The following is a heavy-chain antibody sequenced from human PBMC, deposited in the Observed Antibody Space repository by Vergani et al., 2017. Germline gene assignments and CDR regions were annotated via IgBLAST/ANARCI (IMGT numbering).Heavy chain of an antibody. CDR2: ISYDGSNK. D-gene: IGHD3-16*02. J-gene: IGHJ4*02. V-gene: IGHV3-30*18. CDR3: AKASRGYEYVWGSYRSAY. CDR1: GFTFSSYG. Sequence: QVQLVESGGGVVQPGRSLRLSCAASGFTFSSYGMHWVRQAPGKGLEWVAVISYDGSNKYYEDSVKGRFTISRDNSKKTLYLQMNSLRAEDTAVYYCAKASRGYEYVWGSYRSAYWGQGTLVTVSS.